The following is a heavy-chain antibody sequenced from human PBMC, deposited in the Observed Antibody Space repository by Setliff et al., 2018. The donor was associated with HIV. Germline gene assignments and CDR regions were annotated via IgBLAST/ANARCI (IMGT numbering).Heavy chain of an antibody. CDR3: ASLGVTSHFDY. J-gene: IGHJ4*02. Sequence: GGSLRLSCAASGFTFSRNGMHWVRQAPGKGLEWVAVIWYDGSNKYYADSVKGRFTISRDNSKNTLYLQMNSLRAEDTAVYFCASLGVTSHFDYWGQGTLVTVSS. V-gene: IGHV3-33*01. CDR1: GFTFSRNG. CDR2: IWYDGSNK. D-gene: IGHD4-4*01.